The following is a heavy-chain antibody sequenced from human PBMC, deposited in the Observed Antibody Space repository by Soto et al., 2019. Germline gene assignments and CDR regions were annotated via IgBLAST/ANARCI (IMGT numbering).Heavy chain of an antibody. CDR3: AGGGYCGGDCAFDY. J-gene: IGHJ4*02. CDR1: GGSFSGYY. D-gene: IGHD2-21*02. V-gene: IGHV4-34*01. Sequence: SETLSLTCAVYGGSFSGYYWSWIRQPPGKGLEWIGEINHSGSTNYNPSLKSRVTISVDTSKNQFSLKLSSVTAADTAVYYCAGGGYCGGDCAFDYWGQGTLVTVSS. CDR2: INHSGST.